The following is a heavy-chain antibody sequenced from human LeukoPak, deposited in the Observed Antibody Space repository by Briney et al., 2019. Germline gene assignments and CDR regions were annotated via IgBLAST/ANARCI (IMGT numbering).Heavy chain of an antibody. Sequence: ASVKVSCKASGYTFTSYDINWVRQPTGQGLEWMGWMNPNRGNTGYAQKFQDRVTITRSTSIGTAYMELSSLRSEDTAVYYCAREIAVAASDDYWGQGTLVTVSS. CDR1: GYTFTSYD. D-gene: IGHD6-19*01. CDR3: AREIAVAASDDY. CDR2: MNPNRGNT. J-gene: IGHJ4*02. V-gene: IGHV1-8*01.